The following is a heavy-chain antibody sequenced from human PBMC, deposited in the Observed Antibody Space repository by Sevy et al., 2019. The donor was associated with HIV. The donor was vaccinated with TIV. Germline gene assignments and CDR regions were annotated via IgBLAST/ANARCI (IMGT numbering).Heavy chain of an antibody. CDR1: GFTFSSYA. CDR3: AKVGQDILTGYYTY. CDR2: ISGTGDGT. V-gene: IGHV3-23*01. Sequence: GGSLRLSCAASGFTFSSYAMSWVRQAPGKGLEWVSTISGTGDGTHYADSVKGRFSISRDNSKNTLYLQMNSLRADDTAVYYCAKVGQDILTGYYTYWGQGTLVTVSS. J-gene: IGHJ4*02. D-gene: IGHD3-9*01.